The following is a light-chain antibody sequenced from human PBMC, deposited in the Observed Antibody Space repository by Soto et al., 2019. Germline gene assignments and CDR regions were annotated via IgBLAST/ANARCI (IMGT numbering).Light chain of an antibody. CDR1: MRDIGAYNL. CDR3: SSFTSKSTLI. V-gene: IGLV2-14*03. J-gene: IGLJ2*01. Sequence: QSALTQPASVSGSPGQSITISCAGTMRDIGAYNLVSWYQQHPGKAPQRIIYEVRNRPSGISFRFSGSKSGNTASLTISGLQAEDEADYYCSSFTSKSTLIFGGGTKLTVL. CDR2: EVR.